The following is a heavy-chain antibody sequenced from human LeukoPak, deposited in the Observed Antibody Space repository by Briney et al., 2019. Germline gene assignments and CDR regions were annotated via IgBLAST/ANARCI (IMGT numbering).Heavy chain of an antibody. D-gene: IGHD6-19*01. CDR2: INTDGGVT. J-gene: IGHJ4*02. CDR3: AIAVAALKCYFDY. Sequence: ASVRVSCEASVYIFTTYYIYCVPQAPGQGLEWRGLINTDGGVTSYAEKFQGRVTITTDKSTSTAYMELSSLRSEDTAVYYCAIAVAALKCYFDYWGQGTLVTVSS. V-gene: IGHV1-46*01. CDR1: VYIFTTYY.